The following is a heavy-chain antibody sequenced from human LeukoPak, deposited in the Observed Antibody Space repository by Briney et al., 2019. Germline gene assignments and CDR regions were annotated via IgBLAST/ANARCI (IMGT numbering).Heavy chain of an antibody. CDR1: GFIFSSYA. CDR2: IFYSGST. D-gene: IGHD2-15*01. CDR3: ASLVVAATNWFDP. J-gene: IGHJ5*02. Sequence: GSLRLSCAASGFIFSSYAMGWVRQPPGKGLEWIGSIFYSGSTFYSPPLKSRVTISVDTSKNQFSLKLSSVTAADTAVYYCASLVVAATNWFDPWGQGTLVTVSS. V-gene: IGHV4-39*01.